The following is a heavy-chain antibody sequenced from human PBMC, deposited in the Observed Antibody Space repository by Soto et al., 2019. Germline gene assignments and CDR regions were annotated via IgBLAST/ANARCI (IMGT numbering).Heavy chain of an antibody. Sequence: GASVKVSCKASGYTFTSYGISWVRQAPGQGLEWMGWISAYNGNTNYAQKLQGRVTMTTDTSTSTAYMELRSLRSDDTAVYYCERVGITIFGVVNNNDFDYWGQGTLVTVSS. CDR3: ERVGITIFGVVNNNDFDY. CDR2: ISAYNGNT. J-gene: IGHJ4*02. D-gene: IGHD3-3*01. V-gene: IGHV1-18*01. CDR1: GYTFTSYG.